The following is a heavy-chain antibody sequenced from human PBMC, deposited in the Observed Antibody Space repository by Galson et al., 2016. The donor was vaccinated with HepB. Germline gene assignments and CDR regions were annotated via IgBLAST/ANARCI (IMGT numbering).Heavy chain of an antibody. CDR2: IVAGSGNT. D-gene: IGHD3-16*01. Sequence: SVKVSCKASGFTFSSSAVHWVRQARGQSLEWIGWIVAGSGNTRYAQKFQERVTITRDMSTNTAYMELSSLRSEDTAVFYCARDAEGGWFDPWGQGTLVTVSS. CDR1: GFTFSSSA. CDR3: ARDAEGGWFDP. V-gene: IGHV1-58*01. J-gene: IGHJ5*02.